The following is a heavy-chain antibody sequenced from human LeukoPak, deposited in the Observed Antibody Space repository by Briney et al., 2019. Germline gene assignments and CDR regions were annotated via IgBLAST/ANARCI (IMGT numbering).Heavy chain of an antibody. CDR3: ARDRHYGSGSSYYFDY. CDR2: IWYDGSNK. CDR1: GFTFSSYG. D-gene: IGHD3-10*01. V-gene: IGHV3-33*01. J-gene: IGHJ4*03. Sequence: PGRSLRLSCAASGFTFSSYGMHWVRQAPGKGLEWVAVIWYDGSNKYYADSVKGRFTISRDNCKNTLYLQMNSLRAEDMAVYYCARDRHYGSGSSYYFDYWGQGTLVTVSS.